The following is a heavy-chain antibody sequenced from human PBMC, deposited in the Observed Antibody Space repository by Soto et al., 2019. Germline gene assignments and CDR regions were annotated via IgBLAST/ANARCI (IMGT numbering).Heavy chain of an antibody. CDR1: GFTFSGSA. V-gene: IGHV3-73*01. CDR3: SRVEYVTSSPIG. CDR2: IRTKSNGYAT. Sequence: PGVSLILSCAASGFTFSGSAIHWVRQASGKGLEWVARIRTKSNGYATTYAASVKGRFTISRDDSKNMAYLQMNGLKTEDTAMYYCSRVEYVTSSPIGWGQGTLVTVS. D-gene: IGHD6-6*01. J-gene: IGHJ4*02.